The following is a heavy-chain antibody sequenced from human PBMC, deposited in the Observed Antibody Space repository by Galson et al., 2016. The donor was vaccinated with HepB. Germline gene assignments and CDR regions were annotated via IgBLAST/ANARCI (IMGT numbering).Heavy chain of an antibody. CDR2: VYWDDHK. D-gene: IGHD4-17*01. CDR1: GFSLSTRGVG. J-gene: IGHJ2*01. Sequence: PALVKPTQILTLTCTFSGFSLSTRGVGVGWIRQPPGKALEWFALVYWDDHKRYSPSLQSRLTITKDTSKNQVVLTMTNMDPVDTATYYCAHTGPPRTDDDYRPWSFDLWGRGTLVTVSS. CDR3: AHTGPPRTDDDYRPWSFDL. V-gene: IGHV2-5*02.